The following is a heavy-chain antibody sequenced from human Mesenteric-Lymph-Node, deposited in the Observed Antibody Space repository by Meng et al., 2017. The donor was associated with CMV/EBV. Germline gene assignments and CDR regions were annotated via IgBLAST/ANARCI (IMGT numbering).Heavy chain of an antibody. CDR3: ARDSRSVLRYSWGAFDI. J-gene: IGHJ3*02. D-gene: IGHD3-9*01. CDR2: ISWNSGSI. V-gene: IGHV3-9*01. CDR1: GFTFDDYA. Sequence: SLKISCAASGFTFDDYAMHWVRQAPGKGLEWVSGISWNSGSIGYADSVKGRFTISRDNAKNSLYLQMNSLRAEDTAVYYCARDSRSVLRYSWGAFDIWGQGTMVTVSS.